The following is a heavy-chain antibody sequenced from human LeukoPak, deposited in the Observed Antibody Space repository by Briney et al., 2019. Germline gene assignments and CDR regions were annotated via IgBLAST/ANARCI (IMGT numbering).Heavy chain of an antibody. CDR2: ISGSGDTV. D-gene: IGHD3-22*01. J-gene: IGHJ3*02. CDR3: AREFTMIVVVGVFDI. CDR1: GFSFNVYY. Sequence: PGGSLRLSCAASGFSFNVYYMTWIRQAPGKGLEWLSSISGSGDTVYYADSVRGRFTVSRDNARSSLYLQIDGLRAEDTAFYYCAREFTMIVVVGVFDIWGQGTLVTVSS. V-gene: IGHV3-11*01.